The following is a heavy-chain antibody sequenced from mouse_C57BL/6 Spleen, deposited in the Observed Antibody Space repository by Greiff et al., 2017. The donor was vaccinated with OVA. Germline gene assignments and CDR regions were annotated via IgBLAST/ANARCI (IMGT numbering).Heavy chain of an antibody. D-gene: IGHD2-5*01. V-gene: IGHV1-74*01. CDR2: LHPSDSDT. CDR1: GYTFTSYW. Sequence: QVQLQQPGAELVKPGASVKVSCKASGYTFTSYWMHWVKQRPGQGLEWIGRLHPSDSDTNYNQKFKGKATLTVDKYSSTAYMQLSSLTSEDSAVYYCAINYCSNYEVVFDYWGQGTTLTVSS. CDR3: AINYCSNYEVVFDY. J-gene: IGHJ2*01.